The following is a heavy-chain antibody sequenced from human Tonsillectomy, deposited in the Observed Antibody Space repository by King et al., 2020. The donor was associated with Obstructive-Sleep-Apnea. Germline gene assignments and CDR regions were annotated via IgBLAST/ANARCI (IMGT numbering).Heavy chain of an antibody. J-gene: IGHJ4*02. CDR3: AKRDYSGDVAPPALDN. CDR1: GFTFSSYD. D-gene: IGHD3-16*01. V-gene: IGHV3-23*04. CDR2: ITRSGDAT. Sequence: VQLVESGGGLVQPGGSLRLSCVASGFTFSSYDMSWLRQVPGKGLEWVSSITRSGDATYYPDSVKGRFTISRDNSQNTLYLQINSLRAEDPAVYYCAKRDYSGDVAPPALDNWGQGTLVTVSS.